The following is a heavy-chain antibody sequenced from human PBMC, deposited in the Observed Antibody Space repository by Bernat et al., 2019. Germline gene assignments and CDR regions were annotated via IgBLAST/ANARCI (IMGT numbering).Heavy chain of an antibody. CDR2: ISYDGSNK. CDR3: ARDVLGYCSGGSCSHVY. V-gene: IGHV3-30-3*01. J-gene: IGHJ4*02. CDR1: GFTFSSYA. Sequence: QVQLLESGGGVFQPGRSLRLSCAASGFTFSSYAMHWVRQAPGKGLEWVAVISYDGSNKYYADSVKGRFTISRDNSKNTLYLQMNSLRAEDTAVYYCARDVLGYCSGGSCSHVYWGQGTLVTVSS. D-gene: IGHD2-15*01.